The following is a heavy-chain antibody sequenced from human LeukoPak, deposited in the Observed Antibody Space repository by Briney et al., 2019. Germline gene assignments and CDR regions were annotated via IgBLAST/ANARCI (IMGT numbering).Heavy chain of an antibody. V-gene: IGHV3-48*01. D-gene: IGHD5-24*01. CDR2: IGIDSGNT. Sequence: GGSLRLSCAASGFTFSDYSMNWVRHAPGGGLEWISYIGIDSGNTNYADSVKGRFTISGDKAKNSLYLQMNSLRVEDTAVYYCARDYKYAFDNWGQGTLVTVSS. CDR3: ARDYKYAFDN. CDR1: GFTFSDYS. J-gene: IGHJ4*02.